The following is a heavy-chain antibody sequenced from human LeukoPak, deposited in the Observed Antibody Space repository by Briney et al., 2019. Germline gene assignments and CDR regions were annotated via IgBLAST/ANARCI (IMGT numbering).Heavy chain of an antibody. CDR1: GYTFTGYY. CDR3: ASGDILTGYYFDY. J-gene: IGHJ4*02. CDR2: INPNSGGT. D-gene: IGHD3-9*01. Sequence: ASVKASCKASGYTFTGYYMHWVRQAPGQGLEWMGWINPNSGGTNYAQKFQGRVTMTRDTSISTAYMELSRLRSDDTAVYYCASGDILTGYYFDYWGQGTLVTVSS. V-gene: IGHV1-2*02.